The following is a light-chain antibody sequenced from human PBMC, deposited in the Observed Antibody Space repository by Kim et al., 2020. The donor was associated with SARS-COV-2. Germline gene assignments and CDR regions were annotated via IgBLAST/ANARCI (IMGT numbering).Light chain of an antibody. CDR1: NIGSKS. V-gene: IGLV3-21*04. CDR2: YDS. J-gene: IGLJ1*01. Sequence: PGKTARITCGGNNIGSKSVHWYQQKPGQAPVLVIYYDSDRPSGIPERFSGSNSGNTATLTISRVEAGDEADYYCQVWDSSSDHLVFGTGTKVTVL. CDR3: QVWDSSSDHLV.